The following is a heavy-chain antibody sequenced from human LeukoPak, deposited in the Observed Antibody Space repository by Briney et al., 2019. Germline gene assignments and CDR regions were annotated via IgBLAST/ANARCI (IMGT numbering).Heavy chain of an antibody. CDR1: GYTFTGYY. D-gene: IGHD2-2*01. Sequence: ASVKVSCKASGYTFTGYYMHWVRQAPGQGLEWMGRINPNSGGTNYAQKFQGRVTMTRNTSISTAYMELSSLRSEDTAVYYCARHCSSTSCYAFDPWGQGTLVTVSS. J-gene: IGHJ5*02. V-gene: IGHV1-2*06. CDR2: INPNSGGT. CDR3: ARHCSSTSCYAFDP.